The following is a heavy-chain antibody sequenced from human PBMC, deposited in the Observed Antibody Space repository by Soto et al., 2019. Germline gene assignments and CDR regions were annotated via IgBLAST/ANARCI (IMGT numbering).Heavy chain of an antibody. CDR3: GKGNDQFCDDAFDK. CDR1: GFTFSNYA. J-gene: IGHJ3*02. Sequence: GGYLRLSCKVSGFTFSNYAMSWVRKAPWKGLEWVSVISGRGGITYYADSVKGRFTISRDNSKNTLYLEINSLRAEDMAVYFCGKGNDQFCDDAFDKWGQGTKVTVSS. CDR2: ISGRGGIT. D-gene: IGHD1-1*01. V-gene: IGHV3-23*01.